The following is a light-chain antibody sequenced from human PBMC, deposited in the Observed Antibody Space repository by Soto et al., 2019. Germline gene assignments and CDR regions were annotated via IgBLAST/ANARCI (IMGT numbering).Light chain of an antibody. CDR3: SSYTSSSTLDV. Sequence: QSVLNQPASVSGSPGQSITISCTGTSSDVGGYNYVSWYQQHPGKAPKLMIYDVSNRPSGVSNRFSGSKSGNTASLTISGLQAEDEADYYCSSYTSSSTLDVFGTGTKVTV. V-gene: IGLV2-14*01. CDR1: SSDVGGYNY. J-gene: IGLJ1*01. CDR2: DVS.